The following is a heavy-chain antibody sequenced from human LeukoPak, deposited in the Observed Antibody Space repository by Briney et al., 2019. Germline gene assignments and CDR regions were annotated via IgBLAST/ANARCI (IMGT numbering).Heavy chain of an antibody. J-gene: IGHJ4*02. Sequence: SETLSFTCTVPGDSISSSSYYWVWLRQPPGKGLEWIATIYYSGSTYYNPSLKSRVTISVDTSKNQFSLKLSSVTAADTAMYYCARYWGPYDNSGAYFDYWGQGTLVTVSS. D-gene: IGHD3-22*01. V-gene: IGHV4-39*01. CDR3: ARYWGPYDNSGAYFDY. CDR1: GDSISSSSYY. CDR2: IYYSGST.